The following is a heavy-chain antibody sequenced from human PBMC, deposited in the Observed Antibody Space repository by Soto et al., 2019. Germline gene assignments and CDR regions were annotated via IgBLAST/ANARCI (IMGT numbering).Heavy chain of an antibody. CDR1: GFTFRSYD. V-gene: IGHV3-30-3*01. D-gene: IGHD3-10*01. CDR3: ARAPGGSTETFDS. CDR2: ISYSGSDT. Sequence: QVHLVASGGGMVQPGRSLRLACTASGFTFRSYDMHWVRQAPGKGLEWVAVISYSGSDTYYADSVKGRFSISRDISNNTLYLQMNCLRSEDTAVYYCARAPGGSTETFDSWGQGTLVTVSS. J-gene: IGHJ4*02.